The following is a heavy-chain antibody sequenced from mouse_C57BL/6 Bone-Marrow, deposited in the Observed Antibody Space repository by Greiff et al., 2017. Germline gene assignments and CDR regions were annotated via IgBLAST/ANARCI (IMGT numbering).Heavy chain of an antibody. CDR3: ARRAYGSSSWYFDV. D-gene: IGHD1-1*01. Sequence: EVMLVESGGGLVKPGGSLKLSCAASGFTFSSYTMSWVRQTPEKRLEWVATISGGGGNTYYPDSVKGRFTISRDHAKNTLYLQMSSLRSEDTALYYCARRAYGSSSWYFDVWGTGTTVTVSS. J-gene: IGHJ1*03. CDR2: ISGGGGNT. V-gene: IGHV5-9*01. CDR1: GFTFSSYT.